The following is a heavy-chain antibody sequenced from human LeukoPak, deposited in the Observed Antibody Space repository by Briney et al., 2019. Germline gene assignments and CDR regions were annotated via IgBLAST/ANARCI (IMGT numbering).Heavy chain of an antibody. Sequence: ASVKVSCKASGGTFSSYAISWVRQAPGQGLEWMGGIIPIFGTANYAHKFQGRVTITADESTSTAYMELSSLRSEDTAVYYCARDYSPYCSSTSCPYFWGQGTLVTVSS. CDR2: IIPIFGTA. J-gene: IGHJ4*02. V-gene: IGHV1-69*13. D-gene: IGHD2-2*01. CDR3: ARDYSPYCSSTSCPYF. CDR1: GGTFSSYA.